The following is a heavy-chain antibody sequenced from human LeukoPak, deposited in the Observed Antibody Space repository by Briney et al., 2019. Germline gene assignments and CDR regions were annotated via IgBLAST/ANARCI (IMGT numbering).Heavy chain of an antibody. V-gene: IGHV3-53*01. D-gene: IGHD3-3*01. CDR1: GFTVSSNY. Sequence: GGSLRLSCAASGFTVSSNYMSWVRQAPGKGLEWVSVIYSGGNTYYADSVKGRFTISRDNSKNTLYLQMNSLRAEDTAVYYCAKGRKGDYDFWSAFDAFDIWGQGTMVTVSS. CDR3: AKGRKGDYDFWSAFDAFDI. CDR2: IYSGGNT. J-gene: IGHJ3*02.